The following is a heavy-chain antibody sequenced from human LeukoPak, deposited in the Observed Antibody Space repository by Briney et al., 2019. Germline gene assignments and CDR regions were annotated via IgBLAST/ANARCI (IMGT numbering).Heavy chain of an antibody. Sequence: SETLSLTCIVSGYSISSGYHWAWIRQPPGKGLEWIGSIYRSGITYYNPSLTSRVTISVDASKNQFSLKRSSVTAADTAVHYCARDLCYGDYDMWGQGTLVTVSS. J-gene: IGHJ4*02. CDR3: ARDLCYGDYDM. V-gene: IGHV4-38-2*02. CDR1: GYSISSGYH. D-gene: IGHD4-17*01. CDR2: IYRSGIT.